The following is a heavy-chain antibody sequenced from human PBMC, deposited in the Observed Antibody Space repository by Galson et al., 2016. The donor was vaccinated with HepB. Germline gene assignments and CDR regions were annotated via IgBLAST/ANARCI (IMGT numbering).Heavy chain of an antibody. CDR2: VNPSGGST. D-gene: IGHD2-2*01. CDR3: ARLHDTGSTYPNNWFDP. J-gene: IGHJ5*02. Sequence: SVKVSCKASGYTFINNYLHWVRQAPGQGLEWMGRVNPSGGSTIYARQFQGRVTMTKDSSTSTVYMELRSLRSEDTAVYYCARLHDTGSTYPNNWFDPWGQGTQVTVSS. V-gene: IGHV1-46*01. CDR1: GYTFINNY.